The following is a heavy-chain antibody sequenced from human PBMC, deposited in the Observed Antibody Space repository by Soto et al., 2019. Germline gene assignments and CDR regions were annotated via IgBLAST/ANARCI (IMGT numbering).Heavy chain of an antibody. J-gene: IGHJ4*02. CDR2: IYYSGST. CDR3: ARHTPAISISDH. CDR1: GGSISSSSYY. V-gene: IGHV4-39*01. Sequence: SETLSLTCTVSGGSISSSSYYWGWIRQPPGKGLEWIGSIYYSGSTYYNPSLKNRVTISVDTSKKQLSLKLSSVTAADTAVYYCARHTPAISISDHWGQGTLVTVS. D-gene: IGHD2-15*01.